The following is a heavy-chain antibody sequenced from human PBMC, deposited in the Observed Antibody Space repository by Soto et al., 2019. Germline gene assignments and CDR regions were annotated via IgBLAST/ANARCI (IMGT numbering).Heavy chain of an antibody. Sequence: ASVKVSCKASGYTFTGYYMHWVRQAPGQGLEWMGWINPNSGGTNYAQNFQGWVTMTRDTSITTAYMELSRLRSDDTAVYYCAREPAVGLGAFDIWGQGTMVTVSS. J-gene: IGHJ3*02. V-gene: IGHV1-2*04. CDR3: AREPAVGLGAFDI. CDR2: INPNSGGT. CDR1: GYTFTGYY. D-gene: IGHD6-13*01.